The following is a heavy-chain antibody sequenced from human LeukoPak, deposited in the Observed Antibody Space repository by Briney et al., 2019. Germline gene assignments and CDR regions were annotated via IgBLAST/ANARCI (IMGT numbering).Heavy chain of an antibody. Sequence: SETLSLTCTVSGVSISSDKYYWSWIRQRPGKGLEWIVYMYYSGSTSYNPSLKSRVSISLGTPKNQFSLKLTSVTAADTAVYYRATPYCGTISCLDIFDIWGQGTMVSVS. D-gene: IGHD2-21*01. CDR1: GVSISSDKYY. CDR3: ATPYCGTISCLDIFDI. V-gene: IGHV4-31*03. CDR2: MYYSGST. J-gene: IGHJ3*02.